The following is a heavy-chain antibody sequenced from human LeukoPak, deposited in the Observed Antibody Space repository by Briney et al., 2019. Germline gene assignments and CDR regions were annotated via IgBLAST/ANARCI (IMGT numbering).Heavy chain of an antibody. D-gene: IGHD1-26*01. CDR3: ARVSGSYFRSLYYFDY. CDR1: GGSISDYY. CDR2: IYSSGST. J-gene: IGHJ4*02. Sequence: SETLSLTCSGSGGSISDYYWSWIRQPPGKGLEWIGHIYSSGSTNYNRSLKSRVTISLDTSRNQFSLEVNSVTAADTAVYYCARVSGSYFRSLYYFDYWGQGTRVTVSS. V-gene: IGHV4-59*01.